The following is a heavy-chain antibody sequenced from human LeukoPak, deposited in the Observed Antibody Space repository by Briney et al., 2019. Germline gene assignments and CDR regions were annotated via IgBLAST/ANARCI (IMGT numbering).Heavy chain of an antibody. J-gene: IGHJ4*02. CDR3: AKEGDSSGWFDY. CDR1: GFTFSNYW. Sequence: PGGSLRLSCAASGFTFSNYWMHWVRQAPGKGLVWVSRISSDGSSTTYADSVKGRFTISRDNAKNSLYLQMNSLRAEDTAVYYCAKEGDSSGWFDYWGQGALVTVSS. V-gene: IGHV3-74*01. D-gene: IGHD6-19*01. CDR2: ISSDGSST.